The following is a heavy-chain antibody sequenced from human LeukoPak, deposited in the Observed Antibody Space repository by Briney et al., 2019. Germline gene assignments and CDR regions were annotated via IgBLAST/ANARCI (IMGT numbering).Heavy chain of an antibody. Sequence: SETLSLTCTVSGGSISSYYWSWIRQPPGKGLEWIGNIYYSGSTNYNPSLKSRVTISLDTSKNQFSLSLRSVTAADTAVYSCATMTTVTMYSYYFDSWGQGTLVTVS. CDR1: GGSISSYY. D-gene: IGHD4-11*01. CDR2: IYYSGST. J-gene: IGHJ4*02. CDR3: ATMTTVTMYSYYFDS. V-gene: IGHV4-59*01.